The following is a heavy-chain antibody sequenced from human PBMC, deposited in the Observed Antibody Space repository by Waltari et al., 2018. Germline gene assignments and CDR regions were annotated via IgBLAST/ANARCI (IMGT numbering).Heavy chain of an antibody. CDR2: IRSKADVGTT. V-gene: IGHV3-49*04. D-gene: IGHD5-12*01. J-gene: IGHJ3*02. CDR3: TRSVALDAFDI. CDR1: GFTFGDYA. Sequence: EVQLVESGGGLVQPGRSLRLSCTASGFTFGDYAMSWVRQAPGKGLEWVGFIRSKADVGTTEYAASVKGRFTISRDDSKSIAYLQMNSLKTEDTAVYYCTRSVALDAFDIWGQGTMVTVSS.